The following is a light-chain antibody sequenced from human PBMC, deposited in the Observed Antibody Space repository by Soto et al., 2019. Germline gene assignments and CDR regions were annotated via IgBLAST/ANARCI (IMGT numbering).Light chain of an antibody. J-gene: IGKJ1*01. CDR1: QSVVSN. CDR2: GAS. Sequence: ERVMTQSPATLSLSPGERATLSVMASQSVVSNLAWYQQKPGQTPRLLIFGASSRATGVPSRFSGSGSGTDFTLTISCLQSEDFATYYCQQYYSYRRTFGQGTKVDIK. V-gene: IGKV3-15*01. CDR3: QQYYSYRRT.